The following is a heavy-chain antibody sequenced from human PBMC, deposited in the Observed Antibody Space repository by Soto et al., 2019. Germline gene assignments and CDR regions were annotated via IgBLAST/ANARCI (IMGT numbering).Heavy chain of an antibody. CDR1: GFSLSNARMG. Sequence: QVTLKESGPVLVKPTETLTLTCTVSGFSLSNARMGVSWIRQPPGKALEWLAHIFSNDEKSYSTSLKSRLTISKDTSKSQVVLTMTNMDPVDTATYYCARIEGCSGGSCYNEIYFDYWGQGTLVTVSS. V-gene: IGHV2-26*01. CDR2: IFSNDEK. D-gene: IGHD2-15*01. J-gene: IGHJ4*02. CDR3: ARIEGCSGGSCYNEIYFDY.